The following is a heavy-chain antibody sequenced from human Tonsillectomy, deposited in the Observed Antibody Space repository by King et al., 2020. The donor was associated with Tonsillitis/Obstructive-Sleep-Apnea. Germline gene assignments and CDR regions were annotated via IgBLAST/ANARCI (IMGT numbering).Heavy chain of an antibody. CDR1: GFTFSDYW. CDR2: LKQDGSDT. J-gene: IGHJ4*02. CDR3: ARGGAVAGRFVY. Sequence: EVQLVESGGGLVQPGGSLRLSCAASGFTFSDYWMTWVRQAPGKGPEWVASLKQDGSDTYYVDSVKGPFTISRDNAKNSLYLQMSSLRAEDTAVYYCARGGAVAGRFVYWGQGTLVTVSS. V-gene: IGHV3-7*03. D-gene: IGHD6-19*01.